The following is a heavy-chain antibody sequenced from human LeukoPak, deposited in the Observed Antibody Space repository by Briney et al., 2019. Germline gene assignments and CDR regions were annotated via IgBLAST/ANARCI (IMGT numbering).Heavy chain of an antibody. Sequence: PSGTLSLTCTVSGGSISSYYWSWIRQPPGKGLEWIGYIYYSGSTNYNPSLNSRVTISVETSKNQFSLKLSSGPAADTAVYYCARERSFGVVIISDDAFDIWGQGTMVTVSS. D-gene: IGHD3-3*01. CDR1: GGSISSYY. J-gene: IGHJ3*02. CDR3: ARERSFGVVIISDDAFDI. V-gene: IGHV4-59*01. CDR2: IYYSGST.